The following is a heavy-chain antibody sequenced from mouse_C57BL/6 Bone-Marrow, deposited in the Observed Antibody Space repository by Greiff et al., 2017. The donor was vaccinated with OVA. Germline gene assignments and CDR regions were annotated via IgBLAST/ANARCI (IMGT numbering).Heavy chain of an antibody. Sequence: QVHVKQSGAELARPGASVKLSCKASGYTFTSYGISWVKQRTGQGLEWIGEIYPRRGNTYYNEKFKGKATLTADKSSSTAYMELRSLTSEDSAVYFCAREGYYYGSRAWFAYWGQGTLVTVSA. D-gene: IGHD1-1*01. CDR3: AREGYYYGSRAWFAY. V-gene: IGHV1-81*01. J-gene: IGHJ3*01. CDR2: IYPRRGNT. CDR1: GYTFTSYG.